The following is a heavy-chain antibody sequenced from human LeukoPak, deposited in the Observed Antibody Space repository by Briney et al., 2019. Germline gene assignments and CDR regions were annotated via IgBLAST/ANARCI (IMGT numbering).Heavy chain of an antibody. J-gene: IGHJ4*02. CDR2: ISSHGGNK. D-gene: IGHD6-19*01. V-gene: IGHV3-30-3*01. CDR1: GFPFRSYT. CDR3: VSGSSGWSFDY. Sequence: GGSLRLSCAASGFPFRSYTMDWARQPPGKGREWVAVISSHGGNKHYADSVKDRFTNSRDNSKNTLDLQMNSLRPDDTAVYYCVSGSSGWSFDYWGQGTLVTVSS.